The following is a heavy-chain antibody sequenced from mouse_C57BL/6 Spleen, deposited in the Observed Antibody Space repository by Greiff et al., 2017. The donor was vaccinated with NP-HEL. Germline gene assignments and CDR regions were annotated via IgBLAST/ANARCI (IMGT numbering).Heavy chain of an antibody. J-gene: IGHJ3*01. CDR1: GYAFTNYL. V-gene: IGHV1-54*01. Sequence: VQGVESGAELVRPGTSVKVSCKASGYAFTNYLIEWVKQRPGQGLEWIGVINPGSGGTNYNEKFKGKATLTADKSSSTAYMQLSSLTSEDSAVYFCARYHYGSSLFAYWGQGTLVTVSA. D-gene: IGHD1-1*01. CDR3: ARYHYGSSLFAY. CDR2: INPGSGGT.